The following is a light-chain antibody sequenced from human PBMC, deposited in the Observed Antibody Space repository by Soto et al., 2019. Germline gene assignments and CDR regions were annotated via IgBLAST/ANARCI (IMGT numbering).Light chain of an antibody. CDR2: LGS. V-gene: IGKV2-28*01. CDR3: LHALQPPLT. J-gene: IGKJ3*01. CDR1: QSLLHSNGYNY. Sequence: DIVMTQSPLSLPVTPGEPASISCRSSQSLLHSNGYNYLDWYLQKPGQSPQLLIYLGSNRASGVPDRFSGSGSGTDFTLKISRVEAEDVGVYYCLHALQPPLTFGPGTKVDTK.